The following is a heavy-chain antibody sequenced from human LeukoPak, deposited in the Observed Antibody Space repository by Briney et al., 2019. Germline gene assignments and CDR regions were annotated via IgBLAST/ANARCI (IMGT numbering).Heavy chain of an antibody. J-gene: IGHJ6*02. D-gene: IGHD2-2*01. CDR3: ARDGIYCSSTSCYDYGMDV. CDR2: ISSSSSYI. CDR1: GFTFSSYS. V-gene: IGHV3-21*01. Sequence: GGSLRLSCAASGFTFSSYSMNWVRHAPGKGLEWVSSISSSSSYIYYADSVKGRFTISRDNAKSSLYLQMNSLRAEDTAVYYCARDGIYCSSTSCYDYGMDVWGQGTTVTVSS.